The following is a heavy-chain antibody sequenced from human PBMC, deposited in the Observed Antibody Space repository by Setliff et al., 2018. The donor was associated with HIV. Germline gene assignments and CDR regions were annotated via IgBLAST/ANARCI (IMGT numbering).Heavy chain of an antibody. V-gene: IGHV4-4*02. Sequence: SETLSLTCAVSGGSISSSNWWSWVRQPPGKGLEWIGEIYHSGSTNYNPSLKSRVSISIDTSKNQFSLKLSSVTAADTAMYYCARGRMATVLIRNWIDPWGQGSLVTVSS. CDR2: IYHSGST. D-gene: IGHD4-4*01. CDR3: ARGRMATVLIRNWIDP. J-gene: IGHJ5*02. CDR1: GGSISSSNW.